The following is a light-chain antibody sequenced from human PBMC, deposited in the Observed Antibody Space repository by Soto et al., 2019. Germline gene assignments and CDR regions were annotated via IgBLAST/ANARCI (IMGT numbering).Light chain of an antibody. CDR3: QQSYSSPIT. CDR2: AAS. Sequence: DIQMTQSPPSLSASVGDRVTITCRASQSISTYLNWYQQKPGKAPKLLIYAASHLQSGVPSRFSGRGSGTDFNLTSSSXQLEDFATYYCQQSYSSPITFGGGTKVDIK. J-gene: IGKJ4*01. V-gene: IGKV1-39*01. CDR1: QSISTY.